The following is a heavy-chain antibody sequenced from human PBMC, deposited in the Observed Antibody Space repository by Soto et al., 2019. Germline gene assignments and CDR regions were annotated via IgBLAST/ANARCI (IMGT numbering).Heavy chain of an antibody. CDR3: ARDGFYYDSSGPMDAFDI. D-gene: IGHD3-22*01. V-gene: IGHV1-18*04. Sequence: ASVKVSCKASGYTFTSHGISWVRQAPGQGLEWMGWISAYNGNTNYAQKLQGRVTMTTDTSTSTAYMELRSLRSDDTAVYYCARDGFYYDSSGPMDAFDIWGQGTMVTVSS. CDR2: ISAYNGNT. J-gene: IGHJ3*02. CDR1: GYTFTSHG.